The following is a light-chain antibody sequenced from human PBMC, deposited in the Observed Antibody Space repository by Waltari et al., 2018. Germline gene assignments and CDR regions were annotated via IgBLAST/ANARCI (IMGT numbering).Light chain of an antibody. CDR3: QQYNSYSPET. J-gene: IGKJ1*01. CDR1: QSISSW. Sequence: DIQMTQSPSTLSASVGDRVTITCRASQSISSWLAWYQQKPGKAPKLLIHKASSLESGVPSRFSGSGSGTEFTLTISSLQPDDFATYYCQQYNSYSPETFGQGTKVEIK. V-gene: IGKV1-5*03. CDR2: KAS.